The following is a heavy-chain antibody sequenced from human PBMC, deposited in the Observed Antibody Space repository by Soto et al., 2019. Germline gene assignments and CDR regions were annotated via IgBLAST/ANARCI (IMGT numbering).Heavy chain of an antibody. J-gene: IGHJ6*02. CDR2: MSYDGTNE. CDR3: AKDRGAGRTLYYFGLDV. D-gene: IGHD1-1*01. Sequence: QVQLVESGGGVVQPGRSLRLSCAASGFSFKNFAMHWARQAPGKGLEWVAIMSYDGTNEYYADSVKGRFTVSRDNSKNMLYLQMNSLRPDDTAVYFCAKDRGAGRTLYYFGLDVGGQGTTVTVPS. V-gene: IGHV3-30*18. CDR1: GFSFKNFA.